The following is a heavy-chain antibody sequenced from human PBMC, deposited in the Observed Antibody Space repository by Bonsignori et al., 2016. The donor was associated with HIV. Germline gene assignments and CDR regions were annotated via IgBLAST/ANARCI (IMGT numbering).Heavy chain of an antibody. Sequence: WIRQPPGKGLEWIGRIYTSGSTNYNPSLKSRVTISVDTSKNQFSLKLSSVTAADTAVYYCARDDRLYYYDSSGTMVTEYFQHWGQGTLVTVSS. CDR2: IYTSGST. CDR3: ARDDRLYYYDSSGTMVTEYFQH. J-gene: IGHJ1*01. D-gene: IGHD3-22*01. V-gene: IGHV4-61*02.